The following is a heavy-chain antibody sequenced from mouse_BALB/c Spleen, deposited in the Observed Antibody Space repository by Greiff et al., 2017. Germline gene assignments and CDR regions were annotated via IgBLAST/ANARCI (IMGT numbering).Heavy chain of an antibody. V-gene: IGHV5-9-1*01. CDR1: GFTFSSYA. Sequence: EVMLVESGGGLVKPGGSLKLSCAASGFTFSSYAMSWVRQTPEKRLEWVATISSGGSYTYYPDSVKGRFTISRDNAKNTLYLQMSSLRSEDTAMYYCASARYDYAMDYWGQGTSVTVSS. D-gene: IGHD2-14*01. CDR2: ISSGGSYT. J-gene: IGHJ4*01. CDR3: ASARYDYAMDY.